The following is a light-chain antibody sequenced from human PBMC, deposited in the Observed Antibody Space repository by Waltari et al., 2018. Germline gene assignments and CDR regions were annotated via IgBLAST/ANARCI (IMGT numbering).Light chain of an antibody. CDR3: CSYAGSVV. J-gene: IGLJ2*01. V-gene: IGLV2-23*02. Sequence: QSALTQPASVSGPPGQSITISCTGSSSEHGSYYVVSWYQHHPGKDPKLVIYEVINRPSGVSNRFSGSKSGNTASLTISGLQAEDEADYYCCSYAGSVVFGGGTKLTVL. CDR2: EVI. CDR1: SSEHGSYYV.